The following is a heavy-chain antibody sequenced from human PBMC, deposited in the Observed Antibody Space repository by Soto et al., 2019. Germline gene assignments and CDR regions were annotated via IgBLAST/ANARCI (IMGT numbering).Heavy chain of an antibody. CDR3: AREATGYCSGGSCYHYYYYGMDV. CDR1: GFTFSSYA. V-gene: IGHV3-30-3*01. D-gene: IGHD2-15*01. J-gene: IGHJ6*02. Sequence: PGGSLRLSCAASGFTFSSYAMHWVRQAPGNGLEWVAVISYDGSNKYYADSVKGRFTISRDNSKNTLYLQMNSLRAEDTAVYYCAREATGYCSGGSCYHYYYYGMDVWGQGTTVTVSS. CDR2: ISYDGSNK.